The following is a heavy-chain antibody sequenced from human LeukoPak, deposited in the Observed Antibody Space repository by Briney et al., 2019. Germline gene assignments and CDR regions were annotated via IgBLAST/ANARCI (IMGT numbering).Heavy chain of an antibody. CDR2: INPNSGGT. J-gene: IGHJ6*02. Sequence: GASVKVSCKASGYTFTGYYMHWVRQAPGQGLEWMGWINPNSGGTNYAQKFQGRVTMTRDTSISTAYMELSRLRSNDTAVYYCARVHYDILTGYRHYYGMDVWGQGTTVTVSS. D-gene: IGHD3-9*01. CDR1: GYTFTGYY. V-gene: IGHV1-2*02. CDR3: ARVHYDILTGYRHYYGMDV.